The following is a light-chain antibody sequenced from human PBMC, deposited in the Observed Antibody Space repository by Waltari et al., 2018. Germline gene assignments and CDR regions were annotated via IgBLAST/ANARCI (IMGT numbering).Light chain of an antibody. CDR3: SSYAGSNDYV. J-gene: IGLJ1*01. CDR1: SSDVGGYNY. CDR2: EIS. V-gene: IGLV2-8*01. Sequence: QSALTQPPSASGSPGQSVTISCTGTSSDVGGYNYVPCYQQHPGKAPKLMIYEISKRPSGVPDRFSGSKSGNTASLTVSGLQAEDEADYYCSSYAGSNDYVFGPGTKVTVL.